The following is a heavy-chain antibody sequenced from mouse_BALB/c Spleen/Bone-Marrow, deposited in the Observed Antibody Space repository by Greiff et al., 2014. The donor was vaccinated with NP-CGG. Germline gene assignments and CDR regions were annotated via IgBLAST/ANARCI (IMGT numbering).Heavy chain of an antibody. Sequence: LQESGPELVRPGVSVKISCKGSGYTFTDYAMHWVKQSHAKSLEWIGVISTHSGNTNYNQKFKGKATMTVDKSSSTAYMELARLTSEDSAIYYCARWYYFDYWGQGTTLTVAS. CDR2: ISTHSGNT. CDR3: ARWYYFDY. V-gene: IGHV1-67*01. CDR1: GYTFTDYA. J-gene: IGHJ2*01.